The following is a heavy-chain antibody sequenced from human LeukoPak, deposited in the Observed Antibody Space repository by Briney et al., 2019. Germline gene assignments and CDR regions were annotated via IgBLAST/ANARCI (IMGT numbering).Heavy chain of an antibody. J-gene: IGHJ4*02. D-gene: IGHD2-2*02. CDR2: INPNSGGT. Sequence: ASVKVSCKASGYTFTGYYMHWVRQAPGQGLEWMGWINPNSGGTNYAQKFQGRVTMTGDTSISTAYMELSRLRSDDTAVYYCARWDIVVVPAAIPIFGHFDYWGQGTLVTVSS. CDR1: GYTFTGYY. CDR3: ARWDIVVVPAAIPIFGHFDY. V-gene: IGHV1-2*02.